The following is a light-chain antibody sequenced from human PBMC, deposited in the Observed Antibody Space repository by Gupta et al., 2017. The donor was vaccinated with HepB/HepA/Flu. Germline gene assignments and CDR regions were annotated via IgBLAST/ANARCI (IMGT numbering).Light chain of an antibody. J-gene: IGLJ2*01. CDR2: DVS. CDR3: SYYTSSSNLGV. Sequence: QSALTQPACVSGSPGQSITISCTGTSSDVGGYNYVYWDPQHPGKAPKLRIYDVSNRPSGVSNRFSGSTSGKTASPTTSGVQAEEGADYYGSYYTSSSNLGVFGRGTKLTVL. CDR1: SSDVGGYNY. V-gene: IGLV2-14*03.